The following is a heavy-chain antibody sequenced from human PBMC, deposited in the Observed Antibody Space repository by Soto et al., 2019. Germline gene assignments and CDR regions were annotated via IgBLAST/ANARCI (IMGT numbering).Heavy chain of an antibody. Sequence: QVQLVQSGAEVKKPGASVKVSCKASGYTFTSYDINWVRQATGQGLEYLGWMNPNSGNTAYVQKFQGRFIMTGDTSITTAYMELSSLRSEDTAVYFCARGIKYGAYSRWFDPWGQGTLVTVSS. D-gene: IGHD4-17*01. CDR1: GYTFTSYD. CDR2: MNPNSGNT. CDR3: ARGIKYGAYSRWFDP. J-gene: IGHJ5*02. V-gene: IGHV1-8*01.